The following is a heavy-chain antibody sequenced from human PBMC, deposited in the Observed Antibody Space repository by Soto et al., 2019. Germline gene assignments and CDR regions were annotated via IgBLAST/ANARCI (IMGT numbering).Heavy chain of an antibody. CDR1: GFTFSNAW. J-gene: IGHJ4*02. V-gene: IGHV3-15*01. D-gene: IGHD6-19*01. Sequence: GGSLRLSCAASGFTFSNAWMSWIRQAPGKELEWVGRINSKTYSGTSAYAAPVKDRFAITRDDSTNTLYLQMISLITEDAAVYYCTTTGPQQWLTLDYFDYWGQGTLVTVSS. CDR2: INSKTYSGTS. CDR3: TTTGPQQWLTLDYFDY.